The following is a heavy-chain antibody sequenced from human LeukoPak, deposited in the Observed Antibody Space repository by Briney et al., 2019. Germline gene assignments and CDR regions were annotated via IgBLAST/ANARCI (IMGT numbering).Heavy chain of an antibody. J-gene: IGHJ4*02. CDR1: GYTFTGYY. CDR2: INPNSGGT. D-gene: IGHD3-10*01. CDR3: ARETITMVRGVTNNFDY. V-gene: IGHV1-2*02. Sequence: ASVKVSCKASGYTFTGYYIHWVRQAPGQGLEWMGWINPNSGGTNYAQKFQGRVTMTRDTSISTAYMELSRLRSDDTAVYYCARETITMVRGVTNNFDYWGQGTLVTVSS.